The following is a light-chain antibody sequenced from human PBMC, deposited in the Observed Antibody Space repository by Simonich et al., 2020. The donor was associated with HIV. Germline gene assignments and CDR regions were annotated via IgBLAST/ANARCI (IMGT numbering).Light chain of an antibody. CDR3: QQSYSTPWT. CDR2: AAS. Sequence: DIQMIQSPSSLSAPVGDRVTITCRASQSISSYLNWYQQKPGKAPKLLIYAASSLQSGVPSRFSGSGSGTDFTLTISSLQPEDFATYYCQQSYSTPWTFGQGTKVEIK. CDR1: QSISSY. V-gene: IGKV1-39*01. J-gene: IGKJ1*01.